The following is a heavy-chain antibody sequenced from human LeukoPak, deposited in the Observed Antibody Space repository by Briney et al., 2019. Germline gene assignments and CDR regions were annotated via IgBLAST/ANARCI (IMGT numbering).Heavy chain of an antibody. D-gene: IGHD4-17*01. CDR2: IIPIFGTA. CDR1: GGTFSSYA. CDR3: ATSHTVTTGYFDY. J-gene: IGHJ4*02. V-gene: IGHV1-69*05. Sequence: GASVKVSCKASGGTFSSYAISWVRQAPGQGLEWMGGIIPIFGTANYAQKLQGRVTMTTDTSTSTAYMELRSLRSDDTAVYYCATSHTVTTGYFDYWGQGTLVTVSS.